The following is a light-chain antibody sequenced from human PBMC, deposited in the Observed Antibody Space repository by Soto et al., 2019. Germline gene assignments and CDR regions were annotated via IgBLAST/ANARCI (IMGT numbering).Light chain of an antibody. Sequence: QSVLTQPPSVSGAPGQRVTISCTGSSSNIGAGYDVHWYQQLPGAAPKLLIQGNSNRPSGVPDRFSGSKSGTSASPAITGLQAEDDADYYRQSYDSSLSGWVFGGGTQLTVL. CDR1: SSNIGAGYD. CDR2: GNS. CDR3: QSYDSSLSGWV. V-gene: IGLV1-40*01. J-gene: IGLJ7*01.